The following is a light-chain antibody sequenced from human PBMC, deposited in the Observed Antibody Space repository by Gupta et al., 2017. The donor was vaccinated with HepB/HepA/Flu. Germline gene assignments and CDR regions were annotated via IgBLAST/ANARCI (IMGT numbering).Light chain of an antibody. V-gene: IGLV3-25*03. J-gene: IGLJ2*01. CDR2: NDN. Sequence: SYELTQPPSVSVSPGQTATITCSGDALSNQYTNWYQQKPGQAPVLVIYNDNERPSGTPERFSASSSGTTVTLTISGVQARDEADYYCQSADYSGTFMTFGGGTFLAVL. CDR3: QSADYSGTFMT. CDR1: ALSNQY.